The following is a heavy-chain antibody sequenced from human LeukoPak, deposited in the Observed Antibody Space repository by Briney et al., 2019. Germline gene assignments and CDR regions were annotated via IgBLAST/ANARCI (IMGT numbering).Heavy chain of an antibody. CDR2: ITTSGGST. Sequence: TVKVSCKASGYTFTNYGINWVRQAPGQGLEWMGIITTSGGSTCYPQKFQGRVTMTRDTSTSTVYMELSSLRSEDTAVYYCARWVDISVVGAHEGHYFDSWGQGTLVTVSS. J-gene: IGHJ4*02. CDR3: ARWVDISVVGAHEGHYFDS. V-gene: IGHV1-46*01. D-gene: IGHD6-19*01. CDR1: GYTFTNYG.